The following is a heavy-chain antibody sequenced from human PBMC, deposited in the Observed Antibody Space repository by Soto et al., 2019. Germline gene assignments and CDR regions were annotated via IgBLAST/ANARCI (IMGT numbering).Heavy chain of an antibody. J-gene: IGHJ4*02. CDR3: ACDEYYYASGAFFDY. Sequence: QVQLVQSGAEVKKPGSSVKVSCKASGGTFSSYTISWVRHAPGQGLEWMGRIIPILGIAHYAQKVQGRVRSTTDTSTSTAYMELSSLRSEDTDVYDGACDEYYYASGAFFDYWGQGTLVTVSS. D-gene: IGHD3-10*01. V-gene: IGHV1-69*02. CDR1: GGTFSSYT. CDR2: IIPILGIA.